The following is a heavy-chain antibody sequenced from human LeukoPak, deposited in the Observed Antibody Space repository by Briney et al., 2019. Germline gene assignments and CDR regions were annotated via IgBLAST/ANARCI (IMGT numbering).Heavy chain of an antibody. V-gene: IGHV3-23*01. D-gene: IGHD4-23*01. CDR1: GFTFSSYG. Sequence: GGSLRLSCAASGFTFSSYGMNWVRQAPGKGLEWVSATSGSGSSPNYSHSVKGRFTISRDNYKNTLYLQMNSLRAEDTAVYYCAKTTGGNAYDYIDYWGQGTLVTVSS. CDR2: TSGSGSSP. J-gene: IGHJ4*02. CDR3: AKTTGGNAYDYIDY.